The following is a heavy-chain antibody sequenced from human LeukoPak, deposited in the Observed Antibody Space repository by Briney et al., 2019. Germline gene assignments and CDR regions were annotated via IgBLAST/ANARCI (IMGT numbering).Heavy chain of an antibody. V-gene: IGHV3-23*01. CDR1: GFKFSSYA. J-gene: IGHJ3*01. CDR2: SGGDGGRT. Sequence: PGGSLRLSCAASGFKFSSYAMSWVRQAPGKGLEWVSASGGDGGRTYYADSVKGRFTISRGNSENTVSVQMNSLRAGDTAVYYWARDRDEYTSGRWFDAFDLWGQGTVVTVS. D-gene: IGHD6-19*01. CDR3: ARDRDEYTSGRWFDAFDL.